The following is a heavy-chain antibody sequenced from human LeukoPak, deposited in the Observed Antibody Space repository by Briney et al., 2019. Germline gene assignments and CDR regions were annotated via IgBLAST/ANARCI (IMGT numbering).Heavy chain of an antibody. CDR1: GFTFSSYA. V-gene: IGHV3-23*01. D-gene: IGHD2-15*01. CDR2: ISGSGGST. J-gene: IGHJ4*02. CDR3: AKTGVGYCTGGSCSAADY. Sequence: QSGGSLRLSCAASGFTFSSYAMSWVRQAPGKGLEWVSAISGSGGSTNYADSVKGRFTISRDNSKNTLYLQMSSLRAEDTAVFYCAKTGVGYCTGGSCSAADYWGQGTLVTVSS.